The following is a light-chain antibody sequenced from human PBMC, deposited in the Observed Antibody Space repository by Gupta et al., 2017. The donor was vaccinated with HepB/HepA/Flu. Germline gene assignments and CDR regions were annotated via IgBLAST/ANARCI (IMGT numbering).Light chain of an antibody. CDR1: HSYDGIYKP. CDR2: DVR. Sequence: QSALTQPASVSVSPGQAITISRAGTHSYDGIYKPVSWYQHHPGKAPKLIIYDVRDRPSGISSRFSGSRSGDTASLTISGLQAGDEADYYCSSFISENYPSYIFGSGTKVTVL. CDR3: SSFISENYPSYI. J-gene: IGLJ1*01. V-gene: IGLV2-14*03.